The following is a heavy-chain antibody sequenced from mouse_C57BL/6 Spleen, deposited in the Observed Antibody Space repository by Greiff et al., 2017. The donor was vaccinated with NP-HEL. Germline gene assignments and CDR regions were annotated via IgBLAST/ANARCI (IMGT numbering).Heavy chain of an antibody. D-gene: IGHD3-1*01. CDR2: ISDGGSYT. Sequence: EVMLVESGGGLVKPGGSLKLSCAASGFTFSSYAMSWVRQTPEKRLEWVATISDGGSYTYYPDNVKGRFTISRDNAKNNLYLQMSHLKAEDTAMYYCAREGYNVWGTGTTVTVSS. CDR1: GFTFSSYA. V-gene: IGHV5-4*01. CDR3: AREGYNV. J-gene: IGHJ1*03.